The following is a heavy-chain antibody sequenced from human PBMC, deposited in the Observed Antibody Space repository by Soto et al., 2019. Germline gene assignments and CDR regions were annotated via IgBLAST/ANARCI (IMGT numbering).Heavy chain of an antibody. CDR3: AHLSGGVVVLAFFMTIRPFDP. CDR1: WFSLSTSGVG. Sequence: GPTLVNPTQTLTLTCTFSWFSLSTSGVGVGWIRQPPGKALEWLALIYWDDDKRYSPSLKSRLTITKDTSKNQVVLTMTNMDPVDTATYYCAHLSGGVVVLAFFMTIRPFDPWVQASPVTV. V-gene: IGHV2-5*02. J-gene: IGHJ5*02. D-gene: IGHD2-2*01. CDR2: IYWDDDK.